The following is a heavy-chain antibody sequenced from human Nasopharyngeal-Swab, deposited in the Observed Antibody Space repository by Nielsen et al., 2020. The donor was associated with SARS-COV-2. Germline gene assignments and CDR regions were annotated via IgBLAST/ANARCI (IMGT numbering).Heavy chain of an antibody. Sequence: SETLFITCAVSGGYISSSNWWRWVRQPQGKGLEWIGEIYHSGSTNYNRSLKSRVTISVDKSKNQFSLKLSSVTAADTAVYYFAIGECDIAGSCHDYWGQGTLVTVSS. V-gene: IGHV4-4*02. CDR1: GGYISSSNW. CDR3: AIGECDIAGSCHDY. D-gene: IGHD6-13*01. J-gene: IGHJ4*02. CDR2: IYHSGST.